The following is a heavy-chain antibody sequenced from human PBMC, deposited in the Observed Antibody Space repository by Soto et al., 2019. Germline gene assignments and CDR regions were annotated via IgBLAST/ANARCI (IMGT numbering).Heavy chain of an antibody. CDR3: ARDKLTGPFDY. CDR2: INHSGST. CDR1: GGSFSGYY. D-gene: IGHD3-16*01. J-gene: IGHJ4*02. Sequence: SDTLSLTCAVYGGSFSGYYWTWIRQPPGTGLEWIGEINHSGSTNYNPSLKSRVTISVDTSKNQFSLKLTSVTAADTAVYYCARDKLTGPFDYWGQGPLVTVSS. V-gene: IGHV4-34*01.